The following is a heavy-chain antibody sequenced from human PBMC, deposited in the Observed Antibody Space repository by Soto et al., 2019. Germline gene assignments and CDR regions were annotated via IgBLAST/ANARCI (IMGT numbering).Heavy chain of an antibody. J-gene: IGHJ5*02. CDR2: MNANVDAT. V-gene: IGHV1-8*01. CDR3: AREVVDGSSLWLDP. CDR1: GFTFSTND. Sequence: QVQLVQSGAEVKKPGASVKVSCKASGFTFSTNDINWVRQAPGQGLQWMGWMNANVDATDSPQEFKGRVTMTWNACISTAYMELSNLKSDATAVYYCAREVVDGSSLWLDPWGQGTLVTVSS. D-gene: IGHD2-15*01.